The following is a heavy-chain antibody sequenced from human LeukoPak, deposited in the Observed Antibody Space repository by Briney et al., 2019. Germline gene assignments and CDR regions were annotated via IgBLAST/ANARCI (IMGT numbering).Heavy chain of an antibody. Sequence: GGSLRLSCAGSGFTFSSHWIHWVRQAPGKGLVWFSRISTDGSSTTYADSVKGRFTISRDNAKNTVFLHMNSLRAEDTAVYYCVRDDVLTGYNFDYWGQGTLVTVSS. D-gene: IGHD3-9*01. J-gene: IGHJ4*02. V-gene: IGHV3-74*03. CDR2: ISTDGSST. CDR1: GFTFSSHW. CDR3: VRDDVLTGYNFDY.